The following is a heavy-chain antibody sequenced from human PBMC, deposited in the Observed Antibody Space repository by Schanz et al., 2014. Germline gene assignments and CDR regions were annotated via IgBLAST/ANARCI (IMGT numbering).Heavy chain of an antibody. D-gene: IGHD1-1*01. CDR3: ARDRRNADLDY. CDR2: ISGSGGST. Sequence: EVQLLESWGGLVQPGGSLRLSCAASGFTFSSYAMSWVRQAPGKGLEWVSAISGSGGSTYYADSVKGRFTISRDNSKNTLYLQMNSLRAEDTALYYCARDRRNADLDYWGQGTLVTVSS. J-gene: IGHJ4*02. CDR1: GFTFSSYA. V-gene: IGHV3-23*01.